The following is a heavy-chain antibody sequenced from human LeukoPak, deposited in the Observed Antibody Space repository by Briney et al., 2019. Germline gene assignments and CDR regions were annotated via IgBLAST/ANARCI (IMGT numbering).Heavy chain of an antibody. Sequence: GGSLRLSCAASGFTVSSNYMGWVRQAPGKGLEWVSVIYSGGSTYYADSVKGRFTISRDNSKNTLYLQMNSLRAEDTAVYYCARDVGPGVVPAAPILRFLEWPRPFSMDVWGQGATVTVSS. CDR1: GFTVSSNY. CDR3: ARDVGPGVVPAAPILRFLEWPRPFSMDV. CDR2: IYSGGST. J-gene: IGHJ6*02. D-gene: IGHD3-3*01. V-gene: IGHV3-53*01.